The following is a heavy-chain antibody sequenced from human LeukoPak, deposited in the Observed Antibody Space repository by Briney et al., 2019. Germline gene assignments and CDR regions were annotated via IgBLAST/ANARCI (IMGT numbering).Heavy chain of an antibody. D-gene: IGHD6-19*01. V-gene: IGHV3-23*01. CDR2: ISGSGGST. Sequence: GGSLRLSCAASGFTFSSYAMSWVRQAPGKGLEWVSAISGSGGSTYYADSVKGRFTISRDNSKNTLYLQMNSLRAEDTAVYHCAKESRYSSGWSLLYYFDYWGQGTLVTVSS. CDR1: GFTFSSYA. CDR3: AKESRYSSGWSLLYYFDY. J-gene: IGHJ4*02.